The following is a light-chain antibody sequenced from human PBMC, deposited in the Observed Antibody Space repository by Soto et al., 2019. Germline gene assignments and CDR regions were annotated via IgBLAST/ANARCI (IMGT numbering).Light chain of an antibody. CDR1: SSDVGGYVY. CDR2: DVN. CDR3: WSYGGSYTSEV. Sequence: QSALTQPRSVSGSPGQPVTISCTGISSDVGGYVYVSWYQQHPGKAPHLIIYDVNKRPSGVPHRFSGSKSGNTASLTISGLQEEDEADYYCWSYGGSYTSEVFGGGTKLTV. V-gene: IGLV2-11*01. J-gene: IGLJ2*01.